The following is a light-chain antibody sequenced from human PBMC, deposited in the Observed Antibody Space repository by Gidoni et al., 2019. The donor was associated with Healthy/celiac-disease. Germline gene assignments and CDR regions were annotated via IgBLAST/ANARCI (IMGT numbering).Light chain of an antibody. V-gene: IGKV1-9*01. J-gene: IGKJ3*01. Sequence: IQLTQSPSSLSASVGDRVTITCRASQGISSYLAWYQQKPGKAPKLLIYAASTLQSGVPSRFSGSGSGTDFTLTISSLLPEDFATYYCQQLNSYPITFGPGTKVDIK. CDR1: QGISSY. CDR2: AAS. CDR3: QQLNSYPIT.